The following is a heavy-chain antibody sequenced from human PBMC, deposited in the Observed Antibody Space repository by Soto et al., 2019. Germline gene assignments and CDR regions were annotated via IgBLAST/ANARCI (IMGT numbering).Heavy chain of an antibody. CDR2: ISGSGGST. Sequence: GGSLRLSCAASGFTFSSYAMSWVRQAPGKGLEWVSAISGSGGSTYYADSVKGRFTISRDNSKNTLYLQMNGLRAEDTAVYYCAKIVIVRALPYYGMDVWGQGTTVTVSS. D-gene: IGHD1-26*01. V-gene: IGHV3-23*01. CDR3: AKIVIVRALPYYGMDV. CDR1: GFTFSSYA. J-gene: IGHJ6*02.